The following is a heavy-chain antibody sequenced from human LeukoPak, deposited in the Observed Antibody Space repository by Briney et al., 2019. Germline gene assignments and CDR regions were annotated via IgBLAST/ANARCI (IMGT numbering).Heavy chain of an antibody. V-gene: IGHV4-39*01. J-gene: IGHJ4*02. Sequence: SETLSLTCTVSGGSISSSVYYWAWVRQPPGKGLEWIGSISYSGSTYYGPSLKSRVTISVDTSKNQFSLNLNSVIAADAAVYYCAGHRHSPDFVYWGQGTLVTVSS. CDR1: GGSISSSVYY. CDR2: ISYSGST. CDR3: AGHRHSPDFVY.